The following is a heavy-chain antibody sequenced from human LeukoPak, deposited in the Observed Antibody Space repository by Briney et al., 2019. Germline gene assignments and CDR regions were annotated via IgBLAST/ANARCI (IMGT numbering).Heavy chain of an antibody. CDR1: GFTFNRYA. CDR2: ISGSGSST. J-gene: IGHJ4*02. D-gene: IGHD3-22*01. V-gene: IGHV3-23*01. CDR3: AKKTTYDSSGYYVY. Sequence: GGSLRLSCAASGFTFNRYAMSWVRQAPGKGLEWVSAISGSGSSTYYADSVKGRFTISRDNSKNTLYLQMNSLRAEDTAIYYCAKKTTYDSSGYYVYWGQGTLVTVSS.